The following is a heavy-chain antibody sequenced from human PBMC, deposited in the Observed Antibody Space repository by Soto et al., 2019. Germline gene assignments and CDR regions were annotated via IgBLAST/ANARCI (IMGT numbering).Heavy chain of an antibody. D-gene: IGHD4-17*01. CDR1: GVTFDSVT. J-gene: IGHJ5*02. CDR2: FVPMFGSA. CDR3: AREDDTTGHYSWFDP. Sequence: QVQLEQSGPELKKPGSSVKVSCKPSGVTFDSVTFSWVRQAPGQGLEWMGGFVPMFGSASVAQQCQGRVRITADASTGTGYMELSGLRSDESAIYYCAREDDTTGHYSWFDPWGPGTLVTVS. V-gene: IGHV1-69*01.